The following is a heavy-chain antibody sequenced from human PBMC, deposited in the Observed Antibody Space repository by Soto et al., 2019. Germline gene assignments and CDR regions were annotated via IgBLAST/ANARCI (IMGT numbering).Heavy chain of an antibody. D-gene: IGHD7-27*01. V-gene: IGHV1-3*01. CDR1: GYTFTSYA. CDR3: ASKVPGDQKPFDY. Sequence: QVQLVQSGAEVKKPGASVKVSCKASGYTFTSYAMHWVRQAPGQGLEWMGWINAGKGDTKSSQQFQGRVTITRDTSASTAYMELSSLRSEDTAVYYCASKVPGDQKPFDYRGQGTLVTVSS. CDR2: INAGKGDT. J-gene: IGHJ4*02.